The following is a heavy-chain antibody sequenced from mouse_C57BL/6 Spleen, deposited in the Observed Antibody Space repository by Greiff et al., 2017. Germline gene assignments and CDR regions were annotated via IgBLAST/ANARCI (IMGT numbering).Heavy chain of an antibody. J-gene: IGHJ2*01. D-gene: IGHD1-1*01. CDR2: INPGSGGT. Sequence: VQLQQSGAELVRPGTSVKVSCKASGYAFTNYLIEWVKQRPGQGLAWIGVINPGSGGTNYNEKFKGKATLTADKSSSTAYMQLSSLTSEDSAVYFCARHYYGSSLDYWGQGTTLTVSS. V-gene: IGHV1-54*01. CDR1: GYAFTNYL. CDR3: ARHYYGSSLDY.